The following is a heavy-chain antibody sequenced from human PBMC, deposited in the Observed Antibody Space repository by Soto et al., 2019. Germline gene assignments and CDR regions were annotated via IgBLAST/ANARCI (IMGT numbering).Heavy chain of an antibody. J-gene: IGHJ6*02. V-gene: IGHV6-1*01. CDR1: GDRFSSNSAA. Sequence: SQTLSLTCAISGDRFSSNSAAWNWIRQSPSRGLEWLGRTYYKSKWYSDYAESVKSRITIIPDTSKNQFSLQLKSVTPEDTAVYFCAAVLSLVRGVNFYYGMDVWGQGTSVTVSS. CDR2: TYYKSKWYS. D-gene: IGHD3-10*01. CDR3: AAVLSLVRGVNFYYGMDV.